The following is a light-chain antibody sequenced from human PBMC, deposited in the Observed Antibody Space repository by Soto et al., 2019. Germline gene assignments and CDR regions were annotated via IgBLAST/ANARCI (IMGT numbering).Light chain of an antibody. V-gene: IGLV2-14*01. Sequence: QSALTQPASVSGSPGQSITISCTGTSSDVGGYNSVSWYQQHPGKAPKLMIYEVSNRPSGVSRRFSGSKSGNTASLTISGLQAEDEAHYYCSSYTSDNRDYVFGTGTKVTVL. CDR2: EVS. CDR3: SSYTSDNRDYV. CDR1: SSDVGGYNS. J-gene: IGLJ1*01.